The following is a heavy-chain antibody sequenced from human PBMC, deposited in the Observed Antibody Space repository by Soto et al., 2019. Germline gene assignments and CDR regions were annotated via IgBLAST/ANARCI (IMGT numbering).Heavy chain of an antibody. J-gene: IGHJ4*02. CDR1: GFTFSSYG. CDR2: ISYDGSNK. CDR3: ATPRRV. Sequence: QVQLVESGGGVVQPGRSLRLSCAASGFTFSSYGMHWVRQAPGKGLEWVAVISYDGSNKYYADSVKGRFTISRDNSKNTLYLQMNSLRAEDTAVYYCATPRRVWGQGTLVTVSS. V-gene: IGHV3-30*03.